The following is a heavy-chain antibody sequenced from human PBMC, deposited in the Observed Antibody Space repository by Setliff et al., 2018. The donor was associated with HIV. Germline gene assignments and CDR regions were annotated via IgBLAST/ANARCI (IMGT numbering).Heavy chain of an antibody. V-gene: IGHV1-24*01. J-gene: IGHJ4*02. CDR3: ARDGGDGYNHLLDY. CDR1: GYTLSELS. D-gene: IGHD5-12*01. Sequence: GASVKVSCKVSGYTLSELSMHWVRQAPGKGLEWMGGFDPEDVETIYAEKFQGRVTMTEDTSTDTAYMELSSLTSEDTAVYYCARDGGDGYNHLLDYWGQGTLVTVSS. CDR2: FDPEDVET.